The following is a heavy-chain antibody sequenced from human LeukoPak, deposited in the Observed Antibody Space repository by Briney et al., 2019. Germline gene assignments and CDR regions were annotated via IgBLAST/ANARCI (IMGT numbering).Heavy chain of an antibody. CDR3: ARGSNYYDSSGYYRSYWYFDL. CDR2: ISSSSGYI. D-gene: IGHD3-22*01. V-gene: IGHV3-21*01. J-gene: IGHJ2*01. CDR1: GFTFSSYA. Sequence: GGSLRLSCAASGFTFSSYAMSWVRQAPGKGLEWVSSISSSSGYIYYADSVKGRFTISRDNAKNSLYLQMNSLRAEDTAVYYCARGSNYYDSSGYYRSYWYFDLWGRGTLVTVSS.